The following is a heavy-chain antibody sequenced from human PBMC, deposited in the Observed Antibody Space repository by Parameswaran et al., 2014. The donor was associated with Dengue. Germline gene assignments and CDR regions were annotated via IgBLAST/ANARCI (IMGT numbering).Heavy chain of an antibody. Sequence: VRQMPGKGLEWIGYIYYSGSTYYNPSLKSRVTISVDTSKNQFSLKLSSVTAADTAVYYCASHCSSTSCYWFDPWGQGTLVTVSS. CDR3: ASHCSSTSCYWFDP. V-gene: IGHV4-31*02. CDR2: IYYSGST. D-gene: IGHD2-2*01. J-gene: IGHJ5*02.